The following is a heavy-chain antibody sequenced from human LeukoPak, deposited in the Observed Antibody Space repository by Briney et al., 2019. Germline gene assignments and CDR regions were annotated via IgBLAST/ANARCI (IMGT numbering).Heavy chain of an antibody. V-gene: IGHV1-69*02. J-gene: IGHJ5*02. Sequence: SVKVSCKASGGTLNSHIFTWVRQAPGQGLEWMGRITPITDVSKYAQKFQGRLTITADKSTATVYMELSGLKSEDTAVYYCARANLRGSQYNWFDPWGQGTLVSVSS. CDR2: ITPITDVS. CDR1: GGTLNSHI. CDR3: ARANLRGSQYNWFDP. D-gene: IGHD1-26*01.